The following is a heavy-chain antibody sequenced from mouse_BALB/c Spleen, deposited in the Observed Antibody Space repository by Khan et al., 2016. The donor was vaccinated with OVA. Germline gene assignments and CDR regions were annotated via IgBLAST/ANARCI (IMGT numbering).Heavy chain of an antibody. J-gene: IGHJ3*01. V-gene: IGHV5-15*02. CDR1: GFTFIDYG. CDR3: VRGGFAY. CDR2: ISSVAYSI. Sequence: EVELVESGGGLVQPGGSRKLSCAASGFTFIDYGMAWVRQTPGKGSEWIAFISSVAYSIYYADTVTGRFTISRENAKNTLYLEMSSLRSDDTAMYYCVRGGFAYWGQGTLVTVSA.